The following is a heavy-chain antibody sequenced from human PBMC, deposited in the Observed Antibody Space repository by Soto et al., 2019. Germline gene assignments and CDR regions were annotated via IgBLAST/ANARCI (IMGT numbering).Heavy chain of an antibody. CDR3: ARGGIAASYLRY. Sequence: QVQLVESGGGVVQPGRSLRLSCAASGFTFSSYGMHWVRQAPGKGLEWVAVIWYDGSNKYYADSVKGRFTISRDNSKNTLSLHMNSLRAEDTAVYYCARGGIAASYLRYWGQGPLVTVSS. V-gene: IGHV3-33*01. CDR2: IWYDGSNK. D-gene: IGHD6-13*01. J-gene: IGHJ4*02. CDR1: GFTFSSYG.